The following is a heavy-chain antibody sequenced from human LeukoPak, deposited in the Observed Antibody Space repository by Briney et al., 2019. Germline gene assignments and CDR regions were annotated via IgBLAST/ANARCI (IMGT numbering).Heavy chain of an antibody. CDR1: GGSISSYY. CDR2: IYYSGST. CDR3: ARHSTDRLGELSLFHSYFDY. D-gene: IGHD3-16*02. V-gene: IGHV4-59*08. J-gene: IGHJ4*02. Sequence: PSETLSLTCTVSGGSISSYYWSWIRQPPGKGLEWIGYIYYSGSTNYNPSLKSRVTISVDTSKNQFSLKLSSVTAADTAVYYCARHSTDRLGELSLFHSYFDYWGQGTLVTVSS.